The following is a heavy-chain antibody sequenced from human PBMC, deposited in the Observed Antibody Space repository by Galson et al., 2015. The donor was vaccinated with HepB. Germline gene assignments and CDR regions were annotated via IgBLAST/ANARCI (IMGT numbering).Heavy chain of an antibody. J-gene: IGHJ6*03. D-gene: IGHD3-9*01. CDR2: IRSKAYGGTT. CDR1: GFTFGDYA. Sequence: SLRLSCAASGFTFGDYAMSWFRQAPGKGLEWVGFIRSKAYGGTTEYAASVKGRFTISRDDSKSIAYLQMNSLKTEDTAVYYCTRSRGTYYDILTGYSPPTGYYYMDVWGKGTTVTVSS. V-gene: IGHV3-49*03. CDR3: TRSRGTYYDILTGYSPPTGYYYMDV.